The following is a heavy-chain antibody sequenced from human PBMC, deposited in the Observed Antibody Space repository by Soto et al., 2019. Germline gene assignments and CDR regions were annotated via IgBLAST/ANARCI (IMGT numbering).Heavy chain of an antibody. V-gene: IGHV4-59*01. D-gene: IGHD3-10*01. J-gene: IGHJ3*02. Sequence: SETLSLTCTVSGGSISSYYWGWIRQPPGKGLEWIGYIYYSGSTNYNPSLKSRVTISVDTSKNQFSLKLSSVTAADTAVYYCARELWFGVPDAFDIWGQGTMVTVSS. CDR3: ARELWFGVPDAFDI. CDR1: GGSISSYY. CDR2: IYYSGST.